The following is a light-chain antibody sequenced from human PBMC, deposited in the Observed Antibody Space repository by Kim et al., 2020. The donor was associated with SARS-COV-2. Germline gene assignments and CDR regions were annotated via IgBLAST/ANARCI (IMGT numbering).Light chain of an antibody. V-gene: IGKV1-27*01. CDR3: QKCDSAPWT. Sequence: DIQMTQSPSSLSASVGDRVTITCRASQDIGNYLAWFQLKPGKAPKLLIYAASALQPGVPSRFSGSGSGTDFTLTVTSLRPEDVATYYCQKCDSAPWTFGQGTKVDIK. J-gene: IGKJ1*01. CDR1: QDIGNY. CDR2: AAS.